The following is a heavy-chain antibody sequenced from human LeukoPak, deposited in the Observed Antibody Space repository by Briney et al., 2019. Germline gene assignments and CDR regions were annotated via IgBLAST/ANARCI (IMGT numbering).Heavy chain of an antibody. V-gene: IGHV3-21*01. CDR2: ISSSSSYI. D-gene: IGHD5-24*01. Sequence: GGSLRLSCAASGFTFSSYSMNWVRQAPGKGLEWVSSISSSSSYIYYADSVKGRFTISGDNAKNSLYLQMNSLRAEDTAVYYCSRNPYGDGSHWFDPWGQGTLVTVSA. CDR1: GFTFSSYS. J-gene: IGHJ5*02. CDR3: SRNPYGDGSHWFDP.